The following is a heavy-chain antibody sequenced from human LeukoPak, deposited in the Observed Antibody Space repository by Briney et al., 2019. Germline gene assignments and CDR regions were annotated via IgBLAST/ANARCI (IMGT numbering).Heavy chain of an antibody. CDR3: ARARDYGDYVVDS. V-gene: IGHV5-51*01. D-gene: IGHD4-17*01. J-gene: IGHJ4*02. CDR1: GYRFTSYW. Sequence: GGSLKISCKGSGYRFTSYWIGWVRQMPGRGLEGMGITYLGDSDTTHSPSFQGQVTISADKSISTAYLQWSSLKASDTGMYFCARARDYGDYVVDSWGQGTLVTVSS. CDR2: TYLGDSDT.